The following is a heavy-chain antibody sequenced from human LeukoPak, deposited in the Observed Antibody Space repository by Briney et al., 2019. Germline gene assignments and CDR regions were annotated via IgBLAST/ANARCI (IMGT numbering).Heavy chain of an antibody. J-gene: IGHJ4*02. CDR3: ARINTIFDYYFDY. CDR1: GGTFSSYA. D-gene: IGHD3-3*01. Sequence: GASVKVSCKASGGTFSSYAISWVRQAPGQGLEWMGGIIPIFGTANYAQKFQGRVTITADESTSTAYMELSSLRSEDTAVYYCARINTIFDYYFDYWGQGTLVTVSS. V-gene: IGHV1-69*13. CDR2: IIPIFGTA.